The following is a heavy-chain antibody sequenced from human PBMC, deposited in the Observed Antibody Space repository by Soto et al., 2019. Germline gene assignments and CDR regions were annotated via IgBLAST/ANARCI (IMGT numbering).Heavy chain of an antibody. Sequence: PGGSLRLSCAASGFTVSSNYMSWVRQAPGKGLEWVSVIYSGGSTYYADSVKGRFTISRDNSKNTLYLQMNSLRAEDTAVYYCALSSGYYYDAFDIWGQGTMVTVSS. V-gene: IGHV3-53*01. J-gene: IGHJ3*02. CDR2: IYSGGST. CDR1: GFTVSSNY. CDR3: ALSSGYYYDAFDI. D-gene: IGHD3-22*01.